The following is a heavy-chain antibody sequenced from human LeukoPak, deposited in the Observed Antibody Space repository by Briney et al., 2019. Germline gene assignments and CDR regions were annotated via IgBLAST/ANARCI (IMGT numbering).Heavy chain of an antibody. J-gene: IGHJ4*02. V-gene: IGHV4-34*01. CDR3: ASGGPRTLITDY. D-gene: IGHD1-7*01. Sequence: SETLSLTCAVYGGSFSGYYWSWIRQPPGKGLEWTGETNHSGSTNYNPSLKSRVTISVDTSKNQFSLKLSSVTAADTAVYYCASGGPRTLITDYWGQGTLVTVSS. CDR1: GGSFSGYY. CDR2: TNHSGST.